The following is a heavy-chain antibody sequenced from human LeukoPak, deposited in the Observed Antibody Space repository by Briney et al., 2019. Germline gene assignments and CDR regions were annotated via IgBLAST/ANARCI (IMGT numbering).Heavy chain of an antibody. V-gene: IGHV4-39*07. Sequence: PSETLSLTCTVSGGFLNTDRYYWAWIRQPPGKGLDWIGHIYHSGNTDSNPSLKSRVTISVDTSKNQFSLKLSSVTAADTAVYYCARRYGVAKNPNWYFDLWGRGTLVTVSS. D-gene: IGHD1-14*01. CDR3: ARRYGVAKNPNWYFDL. CDR1: GGFLNTDRYY. J-gene: IGHJ2*01. CDR2: IYHSGNT.